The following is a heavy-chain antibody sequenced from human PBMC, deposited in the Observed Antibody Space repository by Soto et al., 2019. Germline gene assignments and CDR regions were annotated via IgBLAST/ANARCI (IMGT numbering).Heavy chain of an antibody. Sequence: QLVESGGGLVKPGGSLRLSCAVSGFTFSDYYMSWIRQAPGKGLEWVSYISSSGTTKHYADSVKGRFTICRDNPKNSLFLQMSSLRAEDSALFYCARGDVAGCDGFDVWGQGTVVTVSS. CDR2: ISSSGTTK. CDR3: ARGDVAGCDGFDV. CDR1: GFTFSDYY. V-gene: IGHV3-11*01. J-gene: IGHJ3*01. D-gene: IGHD6-19*01.